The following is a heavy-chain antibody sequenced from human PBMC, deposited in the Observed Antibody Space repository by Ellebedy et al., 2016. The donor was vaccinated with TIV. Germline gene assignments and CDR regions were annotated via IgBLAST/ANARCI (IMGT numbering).Heavy chain of an antibody. J-gene: IGHJ3*02. Sequence: MPSETLSLTCTVSGCSISSSSYYWGWLRQPPGKGLEWIVSIYYSGSTYYNPPLKSRVTISVATSKNQFSLKLSSVTSADTAVYYCARHVGAAASPMTYDAFDIWGQGTMVSVSS. CDR1: GCSISSSSYY. CDR2: IYYSGST. CDR3: ARHVGAAASPMTYDAFDI. V-gene: IGHV4-39*01. D-gene: IGHD6-13*01.